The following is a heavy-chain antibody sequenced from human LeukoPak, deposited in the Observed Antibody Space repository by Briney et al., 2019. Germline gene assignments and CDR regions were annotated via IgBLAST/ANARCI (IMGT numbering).Heavy chain of an antibody. CDR3: ARHIGIAGDY. V-gene: IGHV4-34*01. CDR2: INHSGST. CDR1: GGSFSGYY. J-gene: IGHJ4*02. Sequence: PSETLSLTCAVYGGSFSGYYWSWIRQPPGRGLGWAGEINHSGSTNYNPSLKSRVTISVDTSKNQFSLKLSSVTAADTAVYYCARHIGIAGDYWGQGTLVTVSS. D-gene: IGHD6-13*01.